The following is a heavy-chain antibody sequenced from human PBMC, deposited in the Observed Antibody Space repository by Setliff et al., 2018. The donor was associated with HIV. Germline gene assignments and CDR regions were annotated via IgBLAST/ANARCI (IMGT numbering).Heavy chain of an antibody. CDR1: GFTFSTYC. CDR2: IKEDGSET. Sequence: GGSLRLSCAASGFTFSTYCMNWVRQAPGKGLEWVANIKEDGSETFYVDSVKGRFTMSRDNAKNLVYLEMNGLKVEDTAVYYCARDATRGGDFDFWGQGTLVTVSS. D-gene: IGHD1-26*01. CDR3: ARDATRGGDFDF. J-gene: IGHJ4*02. V-gene: IGHV3-7*01.